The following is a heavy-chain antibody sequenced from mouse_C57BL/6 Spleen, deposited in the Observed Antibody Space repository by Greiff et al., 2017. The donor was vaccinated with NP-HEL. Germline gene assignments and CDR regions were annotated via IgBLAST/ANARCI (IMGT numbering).Heavy chain of an antibody. CDR3: ARFPCDGYPPYYFDY. V-gene: IGHV14-2*01. J-gene: IGHJ2*01. CDR2: IDPEDGET. Sequence: DVQLQESGAELVKPGASVKLSCTASGFNIKDYYMHWVKQRTEQGLEWIGRIDPEDGETKYAPKFQGKATITADTSSNTAYLQLSSLTSEDTAVYYCARFPCDGYPPYYFDYWGQGTTLTVSS. D-gene: IGHD2-3*01. CDR1: GFNIKDYY.